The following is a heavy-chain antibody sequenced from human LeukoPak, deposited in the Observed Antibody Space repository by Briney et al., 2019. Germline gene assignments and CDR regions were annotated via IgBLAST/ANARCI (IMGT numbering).Heavy chain of an antibody. CDR1: GYSISSGYY. Sequence: SETLSLTCTVSGYSISSGYYWGWIRQPPGKGLEWIGSIYHSGSTYYNPSLKSRVTISVDTSKNQFSLKLSSVTAADTAVYYCAREVGYSSSSRFDYWGQGTLVTVSS. CDR3: AREVGYSSSSRFDY. D-gene: IGHD6-6*01. CDR2: IYHSGST. V-gene: IGHV4-38-2*02. J-gene: IGHJ4*02.